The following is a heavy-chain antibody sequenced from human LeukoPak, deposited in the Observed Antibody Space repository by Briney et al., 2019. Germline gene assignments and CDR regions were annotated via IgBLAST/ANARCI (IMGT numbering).Heavy chain of an antibody. D-gene: IGHD1-26*01. CDR1: GFTVTSNY. CDR3: AREDATYSGSYRHC. Sequence: GGSLRLSCAAPGFTVTSNYMSWGRQAPGKGLEWVSVIYSGGSTYYADSVKGRFTIARDNSKNTLYLQMNSLRAEDTAVYYCAREDATYSGSYRHCWGQGTLVTVSS. V-gene: IGHV3-53*01. J-gene: IGHJ4*02. CDR2: IYSGGST.